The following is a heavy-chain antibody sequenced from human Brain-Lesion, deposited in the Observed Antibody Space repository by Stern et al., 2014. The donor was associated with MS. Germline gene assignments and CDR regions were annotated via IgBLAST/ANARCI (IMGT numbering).Heavy chain of an antibody. J-gene: IGHJ4*02. Sequence: QVQLVQSGGGLVKAGGSLRLSCAASGFTFSDYYMSWIRQAPGKGLEWVSYLSRGGTSVYYAESVEGRFTISRDNAKNSLFLQMNSLRAEDTAIYYCVRDLCKSRICYPFDYWGQGTPVTVSS. CDR2: LSRGGTSV. V-gene: IGHV3-11*01. CDR1: GFTFSDYY. CDR3: VRDLCKSRICYPFDY. D-gene: IGHD2-15*01.